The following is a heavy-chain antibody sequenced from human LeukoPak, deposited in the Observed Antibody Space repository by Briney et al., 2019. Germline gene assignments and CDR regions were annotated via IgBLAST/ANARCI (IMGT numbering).Heavy chain of an antibody. D-gene: IGHD2-2*01. CDR2: INWNGGST. J-gene: IGHJ4*02. CDR1: GFTFDDYG. CDR3: ARSPEYQLLPDY. V-gene: IGHV3-20*04. Sequence: GGSLRLSSAASGFTFDDYGMSWVRQAPGKGLEWVSGINWNGGSTGYADSVKGRFTISRDNAKNSLYLQMNSLRAEDTALYYCARSPEYQLLPDYWGQGTLVTVSS.